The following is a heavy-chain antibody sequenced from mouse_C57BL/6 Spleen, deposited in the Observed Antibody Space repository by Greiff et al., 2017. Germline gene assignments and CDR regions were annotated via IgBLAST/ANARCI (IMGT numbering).Heavy chain of an antibody. D-gene: IGHD2-1*01. CDR2: IDPETGGT. J-gene: IGHJ4*01. V-gene: IGHV1-15*01. CDR3: TIYYGKGGAMDY. Sequence: VKLMESGAELVRPGASVTLSCKASGYTFTDYEMHWVKQTPVHGLEWIGAIDPETGGTAYNQKFKGKAILTADKSSSTAYMELRSLTSEDSAVYYCTIYYGKGGAMDYWGQGTSVTVSS. CDR1: GYTFTDYE.